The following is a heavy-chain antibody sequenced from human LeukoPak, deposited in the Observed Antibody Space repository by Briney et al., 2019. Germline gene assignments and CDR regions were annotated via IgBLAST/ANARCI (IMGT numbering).Heavy chain of an antibody. J-gene: IGHJ4*02. CDR3: ARRRDFIDY. V-gene: IGHV3-43*02. D-gene: IGHD3/OR15-3a*01. Sequence: GGSLRLSCAASGFNVAAYAMYWVRQPPGKSLEWVSLISGDSDNKYSAASVKGRFAISRDNAKNSLYLQMNSLRAEDTAVYYCARRRDFIDYWGQGTLVTVSS. CDR1: GFNVAAYA. CDR2: ISGDSDNK.